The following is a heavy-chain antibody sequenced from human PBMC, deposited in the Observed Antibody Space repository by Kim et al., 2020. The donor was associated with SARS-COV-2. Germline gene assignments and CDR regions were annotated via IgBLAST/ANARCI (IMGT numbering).Heavy chain of an antibody. D-gene: IGHD6-6*01. CDR1: GFTFSGYS. V-gene: IGHV3-21*01. CDR3: ARDKEQFVHSPYYFDY. CDR2: ISSSNTYI. Sequence: GGSLRLSCAASGFTFSGYSMNWVRQAPGKGLEWVSSISSSNTYIYYADSVKGRFTISRDNAKNSLYLQMNSLRAEDTAVYYCARDKEQFVHSPYYFDYWGQGTLVTVSS. J-gene: IGHJ4*02.